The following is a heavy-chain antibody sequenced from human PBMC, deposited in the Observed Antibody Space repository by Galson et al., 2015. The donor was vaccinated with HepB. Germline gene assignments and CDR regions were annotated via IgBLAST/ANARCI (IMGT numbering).Heavy chain of an antibody. D-gene: IGHD1-14*01. CDR2: ISSSSSYT. V-gene: IGHV3-11*06. CDR3: ARLVNRYYFDY. CDR1: GFTFSDYY. J-gene: IGHJ4*02. Sequence: LRLSCAASGFTFSDYYMSWIRQAPGKGLEWVSYISSSSSYTNYADSVKGRFTISRDNAKNSLYLQMNSLRAEDTAVYYCARLVNRYYFDYWGQGTLVTVSS.